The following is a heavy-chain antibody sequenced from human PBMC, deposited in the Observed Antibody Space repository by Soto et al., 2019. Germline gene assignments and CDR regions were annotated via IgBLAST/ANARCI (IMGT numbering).Heavy chain of an antibody. CDR2: IYHSGST. J-gene: IGHJ3*02. V-gene: IGHV4-4*02. D-gene: IGHD5-12*01. CDR3: ARGVDIVATISDDAFDI. CDR1: GGSISSSNW. Sequence: QVHPQESGPRLVKPSGNLSLTCAVLGGSISSSNWWSWVRQPPGKGPEWFGEIYHSGSTNYNPSLTSRVTISVDKSKNQFSLKLSSVTAADTAVYYCARGVDIVATISDDAFDIWGQGTMVTVSS.